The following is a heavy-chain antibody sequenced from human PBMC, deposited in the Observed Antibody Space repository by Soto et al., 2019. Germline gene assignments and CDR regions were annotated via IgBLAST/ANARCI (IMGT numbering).Heavy chain of an antibody. CDR3: ARGGGGGLFDP. V-gene: IGHV3-11*06. D-gene: IGHD2-21*01. CDR2: ISPRSTFR. CDR1: GFSFSDSY. J-gene: IGHJ5*02. Sequence: GGSLRLSCATSGFSFSDSYMSWIRQAPGKGLEWISYISPRSTFRDYAESVKGRFAISRDSVKNSLYLQMNNLTAGDTGVYYCARGGGGGLFDPWGQGSLVTVSS.